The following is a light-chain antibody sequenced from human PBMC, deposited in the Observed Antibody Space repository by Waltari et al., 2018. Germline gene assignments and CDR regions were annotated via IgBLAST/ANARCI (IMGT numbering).Light chain of an antibody. CDR2: MIT. CDR3: MQARQTPWT. V-gene: IGKV2-28*01. Sequence: DIVMTQSPLFLPVTPGEPASISCRSSQSLLHSSGNTYLDWYLQKPGPSPQLLIYMITTRASGVPDRFSGSGSGTDFTLKIIRVEAEDVGIYYCMQARQTPWTFGQGTRVEIK. J-gene: IGKJ1*01. CDR1: QSLLHSSGNTY.